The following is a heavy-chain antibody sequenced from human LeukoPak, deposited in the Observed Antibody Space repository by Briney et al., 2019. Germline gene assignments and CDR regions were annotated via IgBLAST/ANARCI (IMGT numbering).Heavy chain of an antibody. D-gene: IGHD6-13*01. V-gene: IGHV4-38-2*01. Sequence: SETLSLTCAVSGHSISSGYYWGWIRQPPGKGLEWIGSIYHSGSTYYNPSLKSRVTISVDTSKNQFSLKLSSVTAADTAVYYCARGKRAAAGTDYWGQGTLVTVSS. CDR3: ARGKRAAAGTDY. CDR2: IYHSGST. J-gene: IGHJ4*02. CDR1: GHSISSGYY.